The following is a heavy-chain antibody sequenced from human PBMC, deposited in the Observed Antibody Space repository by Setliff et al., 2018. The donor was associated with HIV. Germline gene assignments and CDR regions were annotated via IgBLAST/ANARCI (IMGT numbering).Heavy chain of an antibody. D-gene: IGHD5-18*01. CDR2: IIPIFGTA. CDR3: ARVGFSSRHTGDFFDS. J-gene: IGHJ4*02. Sequence: ASVKVSCKAPGDTFSSYAISWVRQAPGQGLEWMGGIIPIFGTANYAQKFQGRVTITTDESTTTAYMELNSLTSEDTALYYCARVGFSSRHTGDFFDSWGQGTLVTVSS. V-gene: IGHV1-69*05. CDR1: GDTFSSYA.